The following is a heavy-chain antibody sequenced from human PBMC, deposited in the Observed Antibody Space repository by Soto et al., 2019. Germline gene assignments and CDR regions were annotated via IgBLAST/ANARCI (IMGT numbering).Heavy chain of an antibody. CDR3: ARLPAWELPRYYYYYYGMDV. J-gene: IGHJ6*02. Sequence: SETLSLTCTVSGGSISSSSYYWGWIRQPPGKGLEWIGSIYYSGSTYYNPSLKSRVTISVDTSKNQFSLKLSSVTAADTAVYYCARLPAWELPRYYYYYYGMDVWGQGTTVTVSS. CDR1: GGSISSSSYY. D-gene: IGHD1-26*01. CDR2: IYYSGST. V-gene: IGHV4-39*01.